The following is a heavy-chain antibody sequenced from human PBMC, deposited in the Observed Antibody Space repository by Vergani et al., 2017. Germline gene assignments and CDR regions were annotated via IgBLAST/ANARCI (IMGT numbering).Heavy chain of an antibody. J-gene: IGHJ6*03. CDR1: GFTFSSYE. CDR3: ARKGQRAEGHRHYYYMDV. V-gene: IGHV3-48*03. CDR2: ISSSGSTI. Sequence: EVQLVESGGGLVQPGGSLRLSCAASGFTFSSYEMNWVRQAPGKGLEWVSYISSSGSTIYYADSVKGRFTISRDNAKNSLYLQMNSLRAEDTAVYYCARKGQRAEGHRHYYYMDVWGKGTTVTVSS.